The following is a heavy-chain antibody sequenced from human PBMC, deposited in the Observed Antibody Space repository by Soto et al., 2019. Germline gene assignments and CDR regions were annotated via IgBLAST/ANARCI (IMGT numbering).Heavy chain of an antibody. CDR1: GFTFSAYV. CDR2: ISGSGDVT. V-gene: IGHV3-23*01. D-gene: IGHD2-2*01. CDR3: ARSVPAAMPLYYYYMDV. J-gene: IGHJ6*03. Sequence: PGGSLRLSCAASGFTFSAYVLNWVRQAPGKGLEWVSGISGSGDVTYYADSVRGRFTISRDNSKNTLYLQMNSLRAEDTAVYYCARSVPAAMPLYYYYMDVWGKGTTVTVSS.